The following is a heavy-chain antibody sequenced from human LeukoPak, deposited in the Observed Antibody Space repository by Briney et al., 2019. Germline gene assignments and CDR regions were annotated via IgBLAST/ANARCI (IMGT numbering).Heavy chain of an antibody. CDR2: MNPNSGNT. J-gene: IGHJ4*02. CDR1: GYTFTSYD. V-gene: IGHV1-8*01. CDR3: ARTNSGSYYPLDS. Sequence: ASVKVSCKASGYTFTSYDINWVRQATGQGLEWMGWMNPNSGNTGYAQKFQGRVTMTRNTSISTAYMELSRLRSDDTAMYYCARTNSGSYYPLDSWGQGTLVTVSS. D-gene: IGHD1-26*01.